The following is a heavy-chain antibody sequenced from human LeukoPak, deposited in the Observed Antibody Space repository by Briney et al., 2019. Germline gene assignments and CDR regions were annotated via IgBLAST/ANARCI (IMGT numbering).Heavy chain of an antibody. CDR1: GASFNDYY. Sequence: PSETLSLTCAVYGASFNDYYWSWIRHSPTKGLEWIGEVNHSGSAKYNPSFKSRVTISADKSKNQFFLRLSPVASADSGVYYCARERASNNHDNWFDPWGQGTLVTVSS. V-gene: IGHV4-34*01. CDR2: VNHSGSA. CDR3: ARERASNNHDNWFDP. J-gene: IGHJ5*02.